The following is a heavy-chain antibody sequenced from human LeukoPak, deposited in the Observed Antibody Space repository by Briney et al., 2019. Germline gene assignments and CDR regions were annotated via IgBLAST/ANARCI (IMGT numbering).Heavy chain of an antibody. J-gene: IGHJ6*04. Sequence: PSGTLSLTCAVSGVSISSSNWWSWVRQPPGKGLGWIGEIYHGGSTNYNPSLKSRVTISVDKSKNQFSLKLSSVTAADTAVYYCAREAPYRLPRSHRGMDVWGKGTTVTVSS. CDR1: GVSISSSNW. D-gene: IGHD2-2*01. CDR2: IYHGGST. CDR3: AREAPYRLPRSHRGMDV. V-gene: IGHV4-4*02.